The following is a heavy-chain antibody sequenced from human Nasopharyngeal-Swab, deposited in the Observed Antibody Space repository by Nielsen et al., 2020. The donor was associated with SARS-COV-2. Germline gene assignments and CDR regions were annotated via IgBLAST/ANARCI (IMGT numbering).Heavy chain of an antibody. CDR3: AKDGGLATFPYYYYYGMDV. CDR2: ISGSVGST. V-gene: IGHV3-23*01. J-gene: IGHJ6*02. D-gene: IGHD1-26*01. CDR1: GFTFSSYA. Sequence: GGSLRLSFAASGFTFSSYALRWVPQAPGMGLAWVSAISGSVGSTYYADSVKGRFTISRDNSKNTLYLQMNSLRAEETAVYYCAKDGGLATFPYYYYYGMDVWGQGTTVTVSS.